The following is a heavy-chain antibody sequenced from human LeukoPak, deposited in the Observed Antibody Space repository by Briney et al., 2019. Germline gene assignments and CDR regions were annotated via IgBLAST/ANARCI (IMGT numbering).Heavy chain of an antibody. Sequence: PSETLSLTCTVSGGSISSGDYYWSWIRQPPGKGLEWIGRIYTSGSTNYNPSLKSRVTISVDTSKNQFSLKLSSVTAADTAVYYCARGGGIFGVAPYYYYGMDVWGQGTTVTVSS. CDR3: ARGGGIFGVAPYYYYGMDV. D-gene: IGHD3-3*01. CDR2: IYTSGST. CDR1: GGSISSGDYY. V-gene: IGHV4-61*02. J-gene: IGHJ6*02.